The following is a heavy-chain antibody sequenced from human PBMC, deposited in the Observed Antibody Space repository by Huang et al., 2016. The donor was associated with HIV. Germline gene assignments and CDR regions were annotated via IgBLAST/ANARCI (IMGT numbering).Heavy chain of an antibody. CDR2: INPKSGGT. CDR3: AREVVSATGYYYYGMDV. CDR1: GYTFTGYY. J-gene: IGHJ6*02. V-gene: IGHV1-2*02. Sequence: QVQLVQSGAEVKKPGASVKVSCKASGYTFTGYYMHWVRQAPGQGLEWMGWINPKSGGTNYAQKFQDRVTMTRDTSISTAYMELSRLRSDDTAVYYCAREVVSATGYYYYGMDVWGQGTTVTVSS. D-gene: IGHD2-15*01.